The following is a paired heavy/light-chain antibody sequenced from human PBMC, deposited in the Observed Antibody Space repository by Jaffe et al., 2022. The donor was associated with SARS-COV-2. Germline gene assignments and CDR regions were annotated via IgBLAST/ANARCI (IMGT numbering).Heavy chain of an antibody. CDR3: AREAVVVVAATPHYYYYGMDV. V-gene: IGHV3-30-3*01. D-gene: IGHD2-15*01. CDR1: GFTFSSYA. J-gene: IGHJ6*02. CDR2: ISYDGSNK. Sequence: QVQLVESGGGVVQPGRSLRLSCAASGFTFSSYAMHWVRQAPGKGLEWVAVISYDGSNKYYADSVKGRFTISRDNSKNTLYLQMNSLRAEDTAVYYCAREAVVVVAATPHYYYYGMDVWGQGTTVTVSS.
Light chain of an antibody. J-gene: IGKJ3*01. CDR1: QSVSSY. V-gene: IGKV3-11*01. CDR2: DAS. Sequence: EIVLTQSPATLSLSPGERATLSCRASQSVSSYLAWYQQKPGQAPRLLIYDASNRATGIPARFSGSGSGTDFTLTISSLEPEDFAVYYCQQRSNWPGTFGPGTKVDIK. CDR3: QQRSNWPGT.